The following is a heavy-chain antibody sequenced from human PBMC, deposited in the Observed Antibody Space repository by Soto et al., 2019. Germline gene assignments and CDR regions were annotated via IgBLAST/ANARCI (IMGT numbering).Heavy chain of an antibody. CDR2: IIPIFGTA. V-gene: IGHV1-69*12. CDR3: ASAWGPSYYYGMDV. CDR1: GGTFSSYA. Sequence: QVQLVQSGAEVKKPGSSVKVSCKASGGTFSSYAISWVRQAPGQGLEWMGGIIPIFGTADYAQKFQGRVAITADASTGTAYMELGSLRSDDTAVYYCASAWGPSYYYGMDVWGQGTTVTVSS. J-gene: IGHJ6*02. D-gene: IGHD3-16*01.